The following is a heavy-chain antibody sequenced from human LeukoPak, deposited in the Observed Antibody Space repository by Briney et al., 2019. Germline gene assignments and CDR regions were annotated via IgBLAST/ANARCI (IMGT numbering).Heavy chain of an antibody. D-gene: IGHD1-26*01. V-gene: IGHV5-51*01. J-gene: IGHJ5*02. CDR2: INLGDPDT. Sequence: GESLKISCEVSGHRFTNHWIGWVRQMPGKGLEWMGIINLGDPDTKYSPSFQGQVTISLDKSISTAHLQWRSLKASDTAMYYCARRPYSGSPNWFDPWGQGTLVTVSS. CDR3: ARRPYSGSPNWFDP. CDR1: GHRFTNHW.